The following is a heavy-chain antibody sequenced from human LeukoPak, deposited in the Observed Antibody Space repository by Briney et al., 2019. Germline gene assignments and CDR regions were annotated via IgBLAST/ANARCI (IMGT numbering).Heavy chain of an antibody. CDR2: IYWNDDK. Sequence: SGPTLVKPTQTLTLTCTFSGFSLSTSGVGVGWIRQPPGKALEWLALIYWNDDKRYSPSLKSRLTNTKDTSKNQVVLTMTNMDPVDTATYYCAHRLRRTSVGVFDYWGQGTLVTVSS. J-gene: IGHJ4*02. CDR3: AHRLRRTSVGVFDY. V-gene: IGHV2-5*01. D-gene: IGHD4-11*01. CDR1: GFSLSTSGVG.